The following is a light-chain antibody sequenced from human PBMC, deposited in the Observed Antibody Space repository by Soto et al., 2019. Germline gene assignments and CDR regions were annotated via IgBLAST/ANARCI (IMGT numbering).Light chain of an antibody. CDR2: LNSDGSH. CDR3: QTWGTGIRV. V-gene: IGLV4-69*01. CDR1: SGHRSFA. Sequence: QSVLTQSPSASASLGASVKLTCTLSSGHRSFAIAWHQQQPEKGPRYLMKLNSDGSHSKGDGIPDRFSGSGSGAERYLTISSLQSEDEADYYCQTWGTGIRVFGTGTKLTVL. J-gene: IGLJ1*01.